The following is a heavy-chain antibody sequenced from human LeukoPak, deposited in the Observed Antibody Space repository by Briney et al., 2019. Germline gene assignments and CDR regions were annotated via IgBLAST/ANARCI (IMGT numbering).Heavy chain of an antibody. J-gene: IGHJ3*02. CDR3: ENGYYVFWSVYIDDVLDI. CDR2: INTDGSST. CDR1: GFTFSSYW. D-gene: IGHD3-3*01. V-gene: IGHV3-74*01. Sequence: PGGSLRLSCAASGFTFSSYWMHWVRQAPGKGLVWVSRINTDGSSTSYADSVKGRFTISRDNAKNTLYLQMNSLRAEDTAVYYCENGYYVFWSVYIDDVLDIGAKGTRVPVSS.